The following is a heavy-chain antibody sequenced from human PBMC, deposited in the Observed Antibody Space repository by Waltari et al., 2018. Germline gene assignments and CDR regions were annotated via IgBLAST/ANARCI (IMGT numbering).Heavy chain of an antibody. J-gene: IGHJ4*02. CDR1: GVAIGGTA. D-gene: IGHD1-1*01. CDR2: VRSKHNNFAT. V-gene: IGHV3-73*01. Sequence: EVQVVESGGGFIQTGESLRLSCVASGVAIGGTAMEWVRQSPGKGLQWIGRVRSKHNNFATVYAESMRGRSMVSRNASMNTAYLQIDNVTPDDTAVYYCTTGIVELESERAAFWGRGVLVTVTS. CDR3: TTGIVELESERAAF.